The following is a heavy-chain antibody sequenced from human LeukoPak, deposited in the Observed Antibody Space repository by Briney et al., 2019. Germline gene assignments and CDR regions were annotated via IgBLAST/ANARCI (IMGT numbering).Heavy chain of an antibody. Sequence: SETLSLTCGVSGGSITSTNWWSWVRQPPGQGLEWIGEISLTGRTNYNPSLIGRVIMSLDESRNQLSLTLSSVTAADTAVYYCARHVRITMVRGVNYYFDYWGQGTLVTVSS. V-gene: IGHV4-4*02. J-gene: IGHJ4*02. CDR1: GGSITSTNW. CDR3: ARHVRITMVRGVNYYFDY. D-gene: IGHD3-10*01. CDR2: ISLTGRT.